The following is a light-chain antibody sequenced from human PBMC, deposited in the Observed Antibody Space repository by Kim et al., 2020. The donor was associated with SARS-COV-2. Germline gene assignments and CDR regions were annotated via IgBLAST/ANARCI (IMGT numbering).Light chain of an antibody. CDR1: QSISSW. J-gene: IGKJ1*01. CDR2: KAS. Sequence: DIQMTQSPSTLSASVGDRVTITCRASQSISSWLAWYQQKPGKAPKLLIYKASSLESGVPSRFSGSGSGTEFTLTISSLQPDDFATYYYQQYNSYSPTFGQGTRVDI. V-gene: IGKV1-5*03. CDR3: QQYNSYSPT.